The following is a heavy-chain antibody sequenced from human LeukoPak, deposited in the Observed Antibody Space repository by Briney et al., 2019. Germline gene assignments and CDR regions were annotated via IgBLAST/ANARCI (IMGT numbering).Heavy chain of an antibody. V-gene: IGHV6-1*01. CDR2: TYYRSKWYN. J-gene: IGHJ4*02. Sequence: SQTLSLTCAISGDSVSSNSAAWNWIRQSPSRGLEWLGRTYYRSKWYNDYAVSVKSRITINPDTSKNQFSLQLNSVTPEDTAVDYCARVGFYDSSGYLHYYFDYWGQGTLVTVSS. D-gene: IGHD3-22*01. CDR1: GDSVSSNSAA. CDR3: ARVGFYDSSGYLHYYFDY.